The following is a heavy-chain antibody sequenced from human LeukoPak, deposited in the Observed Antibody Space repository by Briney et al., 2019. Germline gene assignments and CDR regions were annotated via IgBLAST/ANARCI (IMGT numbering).Heavy chain of an antibody. D-gene: IGHD5-18*01. CDR3: AKDMKGVYSYGYTFDY. V-gene: IGHV3-9*01. CDR1: GFSFDDYA. J-gene: IGHJ4*02. CDR2: ISWNSSNI. Sequence: GRSLRLSCAASGFSFDDYAMHWVRPAPGKGLEWVSCISWNSSNIRYADSVKGRFTISRDNAKNFLYLQMNSLRAEDTALYYCAKDMKGVYSYGYTFDYWGQGTLVTVSS.